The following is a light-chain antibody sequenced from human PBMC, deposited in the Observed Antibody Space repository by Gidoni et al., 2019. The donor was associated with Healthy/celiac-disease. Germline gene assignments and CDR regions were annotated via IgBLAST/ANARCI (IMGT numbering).Light chain of an antibody. CDR1: QSISSY. V-gene: IGKV1-39*01. CDR2: AAS. Sequence: DIQMTQSPSSLSASVGDRVTITCRASQSISSYLNWYQQKPGKAPKLLIYAASSLQSGVPSRFSGSGSGTDFTINISSLQPEDFATYYCQKSYSTPTFGGGTKVEIK. CDR3: QKSYSTPT. J-gene: IGKJ4*01.